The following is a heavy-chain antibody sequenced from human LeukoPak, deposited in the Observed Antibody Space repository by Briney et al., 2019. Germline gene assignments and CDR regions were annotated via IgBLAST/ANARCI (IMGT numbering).Heavy chain of an antibody. V-gene: IGHV1-2*02. Sequence: ASVKVSCKVSGFSLTGYYMHWVRQAPGQGLEWMGWINPNNGGTNYAQKFQGRVTMTTDTSISTAYMDLRRLSSDDTAVYYCAREVGSMDVWGQGTTVTVSS. J-gene: IGHJ6*02. CDR1: GFSLTGYY. CDR3: AREVGSMDV. D-gene: IGHD7-27*01. CDR2: INPNNGGT.